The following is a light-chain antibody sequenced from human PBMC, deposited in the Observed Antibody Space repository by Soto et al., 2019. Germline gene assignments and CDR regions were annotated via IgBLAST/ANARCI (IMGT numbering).Light chain of an antibody. CDR1: QSLSNN. CDR2: GAS. J-gene: IGKJ1*01. CDR3: QQYNNWPQWT. Sequence: EIVLAQSPGPLSLSPGERATLSCRASQSLSNNIYLAWYQQKPGQAPRLLIYGASTRATGIPARFSGSGSGTEFTLTISSLQSEDFAVYYCQQYNNWPQWTFGQGTKVDIK. V-gene: IGKV3-15*01.